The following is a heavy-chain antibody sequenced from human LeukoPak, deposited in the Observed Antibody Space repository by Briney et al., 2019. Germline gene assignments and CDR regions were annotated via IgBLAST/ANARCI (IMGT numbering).Heavy chain of an antibody. CDR1: GGSISSYY. V-gene: IGHV4-59*01. D-gene: IGHD5-24*01. J-gene: IGHJ4*02. CDR3: ARGGPDLAMATTIDY. Sequence: PSETLSLTCTVSGGSISSYYWSWIRQPPGKGLEWIGYIYYSGSTNYNPSLKGRVTISPDTSKNHFSLSLTSVTPADTAVYYCARGGPDLAMATTIDYWGQGTLVTVSS. CDR2: IYYSGST.